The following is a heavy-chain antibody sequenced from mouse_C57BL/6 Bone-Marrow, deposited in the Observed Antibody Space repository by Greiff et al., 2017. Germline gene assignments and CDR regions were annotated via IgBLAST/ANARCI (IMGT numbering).Heavy chain of an antibody. Sequence: QVQLKESGPGLVQPSQSLSITCTVSGFSLTSYGVHWVRQSPGKGLEWLGVIWSGGSTDYNAAFISRLSISKDNSKSQVFFKMNSLQADDTAIYYCARILRPYFDYWGQGTTLTVSS. J-gene: IGHJ2*01. V-gene: IGHV2-2*01. CDR2: IWSGGST. CDR1: GFSLTSYG. D-gene: IGHD1-1*01. CDR3: ARILRPYFDY.